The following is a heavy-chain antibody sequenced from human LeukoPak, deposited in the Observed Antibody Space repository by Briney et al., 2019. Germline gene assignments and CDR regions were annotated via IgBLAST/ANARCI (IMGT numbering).Heavy chain of an antibody. CDR1: GYTFTSYY. CDR3: ATDRVGGAFDI. V-gene: IGHV1-46*01. D-gene: IGHD3-10*01. J-gene: IGHJ3*02. Sequence: ASVKVSCKASGYTFTSYYMHWVRQAPGQGLEWMGIINPSGGSTSYAQKFQGRVTMTEDTSTDTAYMELSSLRSEDTAVYYCATDRVGGAFDIWGQGTMVTVSS. CDR2: INPSGGST.